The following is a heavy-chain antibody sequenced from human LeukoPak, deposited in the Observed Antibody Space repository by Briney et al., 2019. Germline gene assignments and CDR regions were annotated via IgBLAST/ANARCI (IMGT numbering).Heavy chain of an antibody. CDR1: GYTFTGYF. D-gene: IGHD6-13*01. CDR2: INPNSGAT. CDR3: ARGYSSSWSEGAFDI. Sequence: GASVKVSCKASGYTFTGYFMHWMRQAPGQGLEWMAWINPNSGATNYAPKFQGRVTLTRDTSITTAYMELSRLRSDDTAVYYCARGYSSSWSEGAFDIWGQGTMVTVSS. J-gene: IGHJ3*02. V-gene: IGHV1-2*02.